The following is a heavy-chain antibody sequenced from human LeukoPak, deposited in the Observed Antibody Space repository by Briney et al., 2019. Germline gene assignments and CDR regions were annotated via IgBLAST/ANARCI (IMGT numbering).Heavy chain of an antibody. CDR1: GDSISSYY. CDR2: IYYSGST. J-gene: IGHJ6*03. D-gene: IGHD3-10*01. CDR3: ARTMVRGVIRGYYYYYYMDV. V-gene: IGHV4-59*01. Sequence: SETLSLTCTVSGDSISSYYWSWIRQPPGKGLEWIGYIYYSGSTNYNPSLKSRVTISVDTSKNQFSLKLSSVTAADTAVYYCARTMVRGVIRGYYYYYYMDVWGKGTTVTVSS.